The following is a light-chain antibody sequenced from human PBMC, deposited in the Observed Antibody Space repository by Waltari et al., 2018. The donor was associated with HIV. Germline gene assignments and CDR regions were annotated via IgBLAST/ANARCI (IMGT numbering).Light chain of an antibody. J-gene: IGLJ2*01. CDR1: SSDVGGYNY. CDR2: EVT. Sequence: QSALTQPASVSGSPGQSITISCTGTSSDVGGYNYVSWYQQHPGTAPKLMIYEVTNRPSGVSSRFSGSKSGNTASLTISELQCEDEDAYYCKSYTSSSTLGVFGGGTKLTVL. V-gene: IGLV2-14*01. CDR3: KSYTSSSTLGV.